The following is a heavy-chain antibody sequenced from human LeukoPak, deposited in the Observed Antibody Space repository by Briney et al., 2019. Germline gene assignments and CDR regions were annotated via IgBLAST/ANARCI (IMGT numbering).Heavy chain of an antibody. CDR3: ARDAAGMFVVVVAADFDY. CDR1: EGTFTGYY. V-gene: IGHV1-2*02. Sequence: ASVKVSCKASEGTFTGYYMHWVRQAPGQGLEWMGWINPNSGGTNYAQKFQGRVTMTRDTSISTAYMELSRLRSDDTAVYYCARDAAGMFVVVVAADFDYWGQGTLVTVSS. CDR2: INPNSGGT. D-gene: IGHD2-15*01. J-gene: IGHJ4*02.